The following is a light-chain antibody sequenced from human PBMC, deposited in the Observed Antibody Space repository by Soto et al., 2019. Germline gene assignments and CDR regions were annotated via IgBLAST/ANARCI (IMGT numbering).Light chain of an antibody. Sequence: EIVMTQSPATLSVSPGERATLSCRASQSVSSNLAWYQQKPGQAPRLLIYGASTRATGIPARFSGSGSGTEFTLTISSLQSEDFAVYYCQQYNNWPPQWTLGQGTKVDIK. CDR2: GAS. V-gene: IGKV3-15*01. J-gene: IGKJ1*01. CDR1: QSVSSN. CDR3: QQYNNWPPQWT.